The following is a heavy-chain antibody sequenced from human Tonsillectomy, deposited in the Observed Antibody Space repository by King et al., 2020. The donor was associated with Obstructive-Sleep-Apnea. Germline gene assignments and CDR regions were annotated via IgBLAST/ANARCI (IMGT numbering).Heavy chain of an antibody. D-gene: IGHD5-12*01. CDR1: GFTFSSYA. J-gene: IGHJ4*02. V-gene: IGHV3-23*04. Sequence: VQLVESGGSLVQPGGSLRLSCAASGFTFSSYAMSWVRQAPGKGLEWVSTFTAGGAGTYYADSVKGRFIISRDNSKNTLFLQMNSLRAEDTAIYYCAKESHYSGYERTFANWGQGTLVTVSS. CDR2: FTAGGAGT. CDR3: AKESHYSGYERTFAN.